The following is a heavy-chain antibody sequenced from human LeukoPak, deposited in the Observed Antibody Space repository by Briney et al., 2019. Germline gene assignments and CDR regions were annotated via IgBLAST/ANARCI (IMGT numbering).Heavy chain of an antibody. Sequence: GGPLRLSCAASGFTFSNAWMSWVRQAPGKGLEWVGRIKSKTDGGTTDYAAPVKGRFTISRDDSKNTLYLQMNSLKTEDTAVYYCTTQYYDFWSGYCDYWGQGTLVTVSS. CDR3: TTQYYDFWSGYCDY. V-gene: IGHV3-15*01. CDR2: IKSKTDGGTT. J-gene: IGHJ4*02. D-gene: IGHD3-3*01. CDR1: GFTFSNAW.